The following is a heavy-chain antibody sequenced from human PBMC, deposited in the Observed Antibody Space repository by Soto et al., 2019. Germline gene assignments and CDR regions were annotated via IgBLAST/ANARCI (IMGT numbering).Heavy chain of an antibody. D-gene: IGHD4-4*01. CDR2: IYNSGTT. J-gene: IGHJ5*02. V-gene: IGHV4-59*01. CDR3: ARVSMSTVSWGFDP. CDR1: GDSITSNH. Sequence: ASETLSLTCAVSGDSITSNHWNWIRQPPGRGLEWIGYIYNSGTTKYNPSLKSRVIISVDTSKNQLSLKLSSVTAADTAVYYCARVSMSTVSWGFDPWGQGTLVTVSS.